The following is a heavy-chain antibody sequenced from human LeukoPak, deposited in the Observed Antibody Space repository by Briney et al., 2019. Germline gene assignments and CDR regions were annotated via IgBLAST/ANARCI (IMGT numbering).Heavy chain of an antibody. V-gene: IGHV4-34*01. CDR3: ARAPLEPYYFDY. D-gene: IGHD1-1*01. J-gene: IGHJ4*02. CDR1: GGSFSGYY. CDR2: INHSGST. Sequence: PSETLSLTCAVYGGSFSGYYWSWIRQPPGKGLEWIGEINHSGSTNYNPSLKSRVTISVDTSKNQFSLKLSSVTAADTAVYYCARAPLEPYYFDYWGQGTLVTVSS.